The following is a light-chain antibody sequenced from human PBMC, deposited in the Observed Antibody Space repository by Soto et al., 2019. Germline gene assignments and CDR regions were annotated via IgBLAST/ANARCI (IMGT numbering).Light chain of an antibody. CDR1: QSISSN. V-gene: IGKV3-15*01. CDR3: QQYNNWPRT. Sequence: EIVMTQSPATLSVSPGERVTLSCGASQSISSNLAWYQQKPGQAPRLLIYGANTRATGVAARFSGSGSGTEFTPTISSLQSEDFAVYYCQQYNNWPRTSGQGTKVEI. J-gene: IGKJ1*01. CDR2: GAN.